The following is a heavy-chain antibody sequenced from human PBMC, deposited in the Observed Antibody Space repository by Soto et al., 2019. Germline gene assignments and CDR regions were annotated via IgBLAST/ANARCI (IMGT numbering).Heavy chain of an antibody. CDR1: GFTFNTYN. CDR2: ISSGSTYI. Sequence: PGGSLRLSCVASGFTFNTYNINWVRQAPGKGLEWVSSISSGSTYIYYADSLKGRFTISRDNAKNLLYLQMNSLRAEDTAVYYCARSRLGATNAAFDVWGQGTMVTVSS. CDR3: ARSRLGATNAAFDV. D-gene: IGHD1-26*01. V-gene: IGHV3-21*06. J-gene: IGHJ3*01.